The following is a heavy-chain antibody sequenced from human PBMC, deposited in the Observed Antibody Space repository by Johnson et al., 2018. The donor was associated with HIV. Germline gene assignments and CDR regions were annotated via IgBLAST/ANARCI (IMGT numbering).Heavy chain of an antibody. J-gene: IGHJ3*02. CDR3: AREGGGAAAAGTSDAFDI. D-gene: IGHD6-13*01. CDR1: GFTFDDYG. V-gene: IGHV3-20*04. CDR2: ISWNSGSI. Sequence: VQLVESGGVAIQPGGSLRLSCAASGFTFDDYGMSWVRQAPGKGPEWVSGISWNSGSIGYADSVKGRFTISRDNAKNSLYLQMNSLRAEDTAVYYCAREGGGAAAAGTSDAFDIWGQGTMVTVSS.